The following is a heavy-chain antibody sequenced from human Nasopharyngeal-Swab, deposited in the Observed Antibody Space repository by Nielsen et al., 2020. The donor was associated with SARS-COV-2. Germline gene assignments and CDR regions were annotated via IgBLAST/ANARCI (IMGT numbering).Heavy chain of an antibody. V-gene: IGHV1-46*01. CDR2: INPSGGST. J-gene: IGHJ4*02. CDR3: ARGYCSSTSCYVRGNYFDY. Sequence: ASVKVSCKASGYTFTSYYMHWVRQAPGQGLEWMGIINPSGGSTSYAQKFQGRVTMTRDTSTSTVYMELSSLRSGDTAVYYCARGYCSSTSCYVRGNYFDYWGQGTLVTVSS. D-gene: IGHD2-2*01. CDR1: GYTFTSYY.